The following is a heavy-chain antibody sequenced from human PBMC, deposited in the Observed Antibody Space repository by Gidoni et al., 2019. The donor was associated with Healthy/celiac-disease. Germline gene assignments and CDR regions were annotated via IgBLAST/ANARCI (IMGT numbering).Heavy chain of an antibody. V-gene: IGHV3-23*01. CDR3: ANLPTIFGVVTQHNDAFDI. J-gene: IGHJ3*02. Sequence: EVQLMESGGGLVQPGGSLRLSCTDSGFTCSSYAMRWVRQAPAKGMEWVSAISGSGCSTYYADSVKGRFTISRDNSKNTLYLQMNSLRAEDTAVYYCANLPTIFGVVTQHNDAFDIWGQGTMVTVSS. CDR1: GFTCSSYA. CDR2: ISGSGCST. D-gene: IGHD3-3*01.